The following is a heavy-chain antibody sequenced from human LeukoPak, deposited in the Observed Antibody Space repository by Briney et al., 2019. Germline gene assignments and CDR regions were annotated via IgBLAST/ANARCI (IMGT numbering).Heavy chain of an antibody. CDR2: INSGGSST. D-gene: IGHD4-11*01. J-gene: IGHJ4*02. Sequence: GGSLRLSCAASGFTFSSYWMHWVRQAPGKGLVWVSRINSGGSSTSYADSVKGRFTISRDNAKNTLYLQMNSLRAEDTAVYYCAREDFSNYVPDYWGQGTLVTVSS. V-gene: IGHV3-74*01. CDR1: GFTFSSYW. CDR3: AREDFSNYVPDY.